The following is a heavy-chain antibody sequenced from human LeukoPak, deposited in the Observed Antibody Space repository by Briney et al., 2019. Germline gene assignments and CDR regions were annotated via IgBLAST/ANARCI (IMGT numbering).Heavy chain of an antibody. D-gene: IGHD3-9*01. CDR3: ARGSNYDILTNQDAFDI. CDR2: ITGNGGSI. J-gene: IGHJ3*02. V-gene: IGHV3-20*04. Sequence: PGGSLRLSCVASGFTFHAHGMNWVRQAPGKGLEWVSGITGNGGSISYADSVKGRFTISRDNAKNSLYLQMNSLRAEDTAVYYCARGSNYDILTNQDAFDIWGQGTMVTVSS. CDR1: GFTFHAHG.